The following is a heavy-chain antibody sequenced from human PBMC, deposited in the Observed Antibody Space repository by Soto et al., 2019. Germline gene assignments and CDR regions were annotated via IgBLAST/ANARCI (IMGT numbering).Heavy chain of an antibody. CDR2: IRSKANSYAT. CDR1: GFTFSGSA. Sequence: EVQLVESGGGLVQPGGSLNVSCAASGFTFSGSAMHWVRQASGNGLEWVGRIRSKANSYATAYAASVNGRFTISRDDSKNTAYLQMNSLKTEDTAVYYCTRLSAVAGPDWGQGTLVTVSS. J-gene: IGHJ4*02. D-gene: IGHD6-19*01. CDR3: TRLSAVAGPD. V-gene: IGHV3-73*02.